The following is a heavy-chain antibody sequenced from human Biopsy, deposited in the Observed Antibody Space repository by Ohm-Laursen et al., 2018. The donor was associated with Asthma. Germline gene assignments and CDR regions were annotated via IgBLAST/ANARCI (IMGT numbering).Heavy chain of an antibody. CDR1: GGYMRSGNYY. CDR2: IYYSGTT. CDR3: VRGSSSWHHGPFHYYYGLDV. D-gene: IGHD6-13*01. Sequence: TLSLTCGLSSGSGGYMRSGNYYWGWIRQPPGKGLEWIGSIYYSGTTYYNPSLESRVTVSADTSKNQFSQKLASVTAADTAVYYCVRGSSSWHHGPFHYYYGLDVWGQGTTATVSS. V-gene: IGHV4-39*01. J-gene: IGHJ6*02.